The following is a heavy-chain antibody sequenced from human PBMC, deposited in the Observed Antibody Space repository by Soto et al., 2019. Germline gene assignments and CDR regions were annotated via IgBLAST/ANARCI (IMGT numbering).Heavy chain of an antibody. CDR3: VRATYFSDSSGYTRCLDY. D-gene: IGHD3-22*01. J-gene: IGHJ4*02. Sequence: GGSLRLSCAGSGFPFGDFAMSWVRQGPGKGLEWVGRSRDKPQGYSTAYAASVKGRFTTSRDESKNSAYLQMNSLKTEDTAVYYCVRATYFSDSSGYTRCLDYWGQGTPVTVSS. V-gene: IGHV3-72*01. CDR2: SRDKPQGYST. CDR1: GFPFGDFA.